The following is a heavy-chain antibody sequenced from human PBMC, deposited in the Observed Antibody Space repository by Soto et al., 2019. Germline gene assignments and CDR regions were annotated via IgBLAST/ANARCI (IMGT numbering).Heavy chain of an antibody. CDR3: AKAISDYYAPSDE. V-gene: IGHV3-7*03. CDR1: GFTFSSYW. Sequence: GGSLRLSCAASGFTFSSYWMSWVRQAPGKGLEWVANIKQDGSEKYYVDSVKGRFTISRDNAKNSLYLQMNSLRGDDTAIYYGAKAISDYYAPSDEWGQGTSVTVSS. D-gene: IGHD3-22*01. CDR2: IKQDGSEK. J-gene: IGHJ4*02.